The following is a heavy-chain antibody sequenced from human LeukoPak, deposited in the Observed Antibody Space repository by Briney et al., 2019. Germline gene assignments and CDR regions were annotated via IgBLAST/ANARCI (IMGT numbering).Heavy chain of an antibody. D-gene: IGHD2-8*02. CDR3: ARDTGGAGYGLDV. CDR1: GGSISGYY. CDR2: IYSSGST. Sequence: PSETLSLTCTVSGGSISGYYWSWIRQPAGKGLEWIGRIYSSGSTNYNPSLKSRVTLSVETSKNEVSLRLRSVTAADTAVYYRARDTGGAGYGLDVWGQGTTVTVSS. V-gene: IGHV4-4*07. J-gene: IGHJ6*02.